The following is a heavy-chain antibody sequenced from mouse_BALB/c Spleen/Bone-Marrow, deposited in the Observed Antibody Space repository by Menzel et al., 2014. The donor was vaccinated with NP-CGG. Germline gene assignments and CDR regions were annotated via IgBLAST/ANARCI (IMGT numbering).Heavy chain of an antibody. CDR1: GFNIKDTY. J-gene: IGHJ2*01. D-gene: IGHD1-1*01. CDR3: AYGSSYDYFDY. V-gene: IGHV14-3*02. CDR2: IDPANGNT. Sequence: VQLQQPGAELVKPEASVKLSCTASGFNIKDTYMHWVKQRPEQGLEWIGRIDPANGNTKYDPKFQGKATITADTSSNTAYLQLSSLTSGDTAVYYCAYGSSYDYFDYWGQGTTLTVSS.